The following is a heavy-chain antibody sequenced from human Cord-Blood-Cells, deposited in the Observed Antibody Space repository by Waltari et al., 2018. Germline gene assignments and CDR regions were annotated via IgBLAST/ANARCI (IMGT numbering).Heavy chain of an antibody. Sequence: QVQLVQSGAEVKKPGASVKVSCKVSGYTLTELSMHWVRQAPGKGLEWMGSFDPEDGATIYAQKFQGRVTMTEDTSTDTAYMELSSLRSEDTAVYYCATPYSGSYYYYYGMDVWGQGTTVTVSS. CDR3: ATPYSGSYYYYYGMDV. CDR1: GYTLTELS. J-gene: IGHJ6*02. CDR2: FDPEDGAT. V-gene: IGHV1-24*01. D-gene: IGHD1-26*01.